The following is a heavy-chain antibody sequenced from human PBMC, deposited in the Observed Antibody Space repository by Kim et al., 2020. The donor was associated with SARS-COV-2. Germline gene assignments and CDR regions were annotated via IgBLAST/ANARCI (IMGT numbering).Heavy chain of an antibody. J-gene: IGHJ3*02. CDR3: ANLNYGSGSYLAFDI. CDR2: IWYDGSNK. CDR1: GFTFSSYG. V-gene: IGHV3-33*06. Sequence: GGSLRLSCAASGFTFSSYGMHWVRQAPGKGLEWVAVIWYDGSNKYYADSVKGRFTISRDNSKNTLYLQMNSLRAEDTAVYYCANLNYGSGSYLAFDIWGQGTMVTVSS. D-gene: IGHD3-10*01.